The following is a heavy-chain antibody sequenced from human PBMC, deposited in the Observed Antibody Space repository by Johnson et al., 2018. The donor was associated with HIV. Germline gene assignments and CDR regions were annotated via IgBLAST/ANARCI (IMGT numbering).Heavy chain of an antibody. CDR1: GFTFSSYA. CDR3: AKVRCGGDCLDAFDI. Sequence: VQLVESGGGLVQPGGSLRLSCAASGFTFSSYAMSRVLQAPGKGLEWVPAISGSAGITYYADPVEARFIISRDNSRNTLYLQMNSLRTEDTAVYYCAKVRCGGDCLDAFDIWGQGTMVTVSS. D-gene: IGHD2-21*02. J-gene: IGHJ3*02. V-gene: IGHV3-23*04. CDR2: ISGSAGIT.